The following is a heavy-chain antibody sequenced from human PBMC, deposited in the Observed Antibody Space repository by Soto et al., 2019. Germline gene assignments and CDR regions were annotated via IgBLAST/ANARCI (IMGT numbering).Heavy chain of an antibody. Sequence: GGSLRLSCAASGFSFSGDSMGWVRQAPGKGLEWVSSISSSGSFMNYADSVKGRFTISRDNAKNSLYLQMSGLKDEDTAVYYCARDPPTGTTLDWADSWGQGTLVTVSS. CDR3: ARDPPTGTTLDWADS. CDR1: GFSFSGDS. D-gene: IGHD1-7*01. J-gene: IGHJ4*02. CDR2: ISSSGSFM. V-gene: IGHV3-21*01.